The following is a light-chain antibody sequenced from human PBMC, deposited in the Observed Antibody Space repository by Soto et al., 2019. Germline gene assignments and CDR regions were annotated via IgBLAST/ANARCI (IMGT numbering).Light chain of an antibody. J-gene: IGKJ5*01. CDR2: DAS. V-gene: IGKV3-11*01. CDR3: QQRSNWPIT. CDR1: QSVSSY. Sequence: SPATLSLSPGGRATLSCRASQSVSSYLAWYQQKPGQAPRLLIYDASNRATGIPARFSGSGSGTDSTLTISSLEPEDFAVYYCQQRSNWPITFGQGTRLEIK.